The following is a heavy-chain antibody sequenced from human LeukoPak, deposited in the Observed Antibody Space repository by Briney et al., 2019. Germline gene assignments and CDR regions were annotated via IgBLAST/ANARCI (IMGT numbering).Heavy chain of an antibody. J-gene: IGHJ4*02. CDR3: TTDPVVTDHSGNYYFDY. CDR2: IKSKTDGGTT. Sequence: PGGSLRLSCAASGFTFSSYAMSWVRQAPGKGLEWVGRIKSKTDGGTTDYAAPVKGRFTISRDDSKNTLYLQMNSLKTEDTAVYYCTTDPVVTDHSGNYYFDYWGQGTLVTVSS. D-gene: IGHD2-21*02. V-gene: IGHV3-15*01. CDR1: GFTFSSYA.